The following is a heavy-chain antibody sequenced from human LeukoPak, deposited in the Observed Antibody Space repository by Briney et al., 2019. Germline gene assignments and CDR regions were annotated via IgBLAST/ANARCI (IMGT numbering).Heavy chain of an antibody. CDR3: ARRDSSGGSYYFDY. Sequence: SETLSLTCTVSGGSISSYYWSWIRQPPGKGLEWIGYIYYSGSTNYNPSLKSRVTISVDTSKNQFSLKLSSVTAADTAVYYCARRDSSGGSYYFDYCGQGTLVTVSS. V-gene: IGHV4-59*08. J-gene: IGHJ4*02. D-gene: IGHD6-19*01. CDR1: GGSISSYY. CDR2: IYYSGST.